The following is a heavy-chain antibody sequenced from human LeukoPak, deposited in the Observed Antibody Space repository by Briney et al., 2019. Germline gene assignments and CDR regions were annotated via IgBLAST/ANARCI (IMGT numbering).Heavy chain of an antibody. D-gene: IGHD2-2*01. CDR3: ARYCSSTSCYVSNYYYYGMDV. CDR1: GGSISSGGYS. Sequence: SETLSLTCAVSGGSISSGGYSWSWIRQPPGKGLEWIGYIYHSGSTNYNPSLKSRVTISVDTSKNQFSLKLSSVTAADTAVYYCARYCSSTSCYVSNYYYYGMDVWGQGTTVTVSS. V-gene: IGHV4-30-2*01. CDR2: IYHSGST. J-gene: IGHJ6*02.